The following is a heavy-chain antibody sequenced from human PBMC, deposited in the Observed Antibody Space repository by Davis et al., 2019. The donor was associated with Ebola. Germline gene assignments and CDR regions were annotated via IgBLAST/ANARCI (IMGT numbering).Heavy chain of an antibody. Sequence: GESLKISCKGSGYSFTSYWISWVRQMPGKGLEWMGRIDPSDSYTNYSPSFQGHVTISADKSISTAYLQWSSLKASDTAMYYCARHGMTTVVAYGMDVWDQGTTVTVSS. J-gene: IGHJ6*02. CDR1: GYSFTSYW. D-gene: IGHD4-23*01. CDR2: IDPSDSYT. CDR3: ARHGMTTVVAYGMDV. V-gene: IGHV5-10-1*01.